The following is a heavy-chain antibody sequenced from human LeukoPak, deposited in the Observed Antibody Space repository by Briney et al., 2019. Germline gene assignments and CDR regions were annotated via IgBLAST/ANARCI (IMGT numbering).Heavy chain of an antibody. V-gene: IGHV3-23*01. Sequence: GGSLRLSCAASGFTFNRYNMNWVRQTPGKGLEWVSATVGGRPDTYHADSVRGWFTVSGDNSMNTLYLQMNSLRVEDTAVYYCTKAPVRSCTGTFCYPFDYWGQGILVTVSS. D-gene: IGHD2-8*02. CDR2: TVGGRPDT. CDR3: TKAPVRSCTGTFCYPFDY. CDR1: GFTFNRYN. J-gene: IGHJ4*02.